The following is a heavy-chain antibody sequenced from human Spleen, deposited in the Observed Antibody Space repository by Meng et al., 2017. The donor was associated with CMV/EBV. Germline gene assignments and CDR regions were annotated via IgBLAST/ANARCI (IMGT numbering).Heavy chain of an antibody. Sequence: GESLKISCAASGFTFSSYSMHWVRQAPGKGLEWVAFIRYNGNTELYADSVKGRFTISRDNSKNTLDLQMNSLGAEDTAVYYCAKHRSGGMDVWGQGTTVTVSS. CDR1: GFTFSSYS. CDR3: AKHRSGGMDV. CDR2: IRYNGNTE. V-gene: IGHV3-30*02. J-gene: IGHJ6*02.